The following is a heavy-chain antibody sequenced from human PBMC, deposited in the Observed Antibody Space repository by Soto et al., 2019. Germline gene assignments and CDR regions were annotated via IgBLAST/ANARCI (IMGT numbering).Heavy chain of an antibody. D-gene: IGHD2-21*02. J-gene: IGHJ4*02. V-gene: IGHV3-23*01. Sequence: PGGSLRLSCAASGFTFNTYAMSWVRQAPGKGLEWVSAISGSGSSTYYADSVKGRFTISRDNSKNTLYLQMNILRAEDTAVYYCAKDQSPIVVVTGTLDYWGQGTLVTVSS. CDR3: AKDQSPIVVVTGTLDY. CDR1: GFTFNTYA. CDR2: ISGSGSST.